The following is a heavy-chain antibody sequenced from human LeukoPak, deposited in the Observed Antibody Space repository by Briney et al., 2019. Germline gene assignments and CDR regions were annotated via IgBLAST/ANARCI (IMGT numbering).Heavy chain of an antibody. D-gene: IGHD3-22*01. V-gene: IGHV4-30-2*05. Sequence: SQTLSLTCTVSGGSISSGGYYWSWIRQPPGKGLEWIGYIYHSGSTYYNPSLKSRVTISVDTSKNQFSLKLSSVTAADTAVYYCARERYSSGYYYFDYWGQGTLVTVSS. J-gene: IGHJ4*02. CDR3: ARERYSSGYYYFDY. CDR1: GGSISSGGYY. CDR2: IYHSGST.